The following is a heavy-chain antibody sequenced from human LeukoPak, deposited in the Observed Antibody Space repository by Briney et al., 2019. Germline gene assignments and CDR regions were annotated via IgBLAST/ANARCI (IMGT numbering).Heavy chain of an antibody. CDR1: GFTFSSYS. V-gene: IGHV3-21*01. D-gene: IGHD3-22*01. Sequence: GGSLRLSCAASGFTFSSYSMDWVRQAPGKGLEWVSSISSSSSYIYYADSVKGRFTISRDNAKNSLYLQMNSLRAEDTAVYYCAKGAYYDSSGYYPAFDYWGQGTLVTVSS. J-gene: IGHJ4*02. CDR2: ISSSSSYI. CDR3: AKGAYYDSSGYYPAFDY.